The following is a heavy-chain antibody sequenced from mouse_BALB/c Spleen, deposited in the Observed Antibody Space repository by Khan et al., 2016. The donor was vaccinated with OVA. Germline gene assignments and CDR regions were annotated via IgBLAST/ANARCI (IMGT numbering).Heavy chain of an antibody. J-gene: IGHJ3*01. D-gene: IGHD4-1*01. V-gene: IGHV5-17*02. CDR3: ARSHWAY. CDR1: GFTFSSFG. Sequence: EVELVESGGGLVQPGGSRKLSCAASGFTFSSFGMHWVRQAPEKGLEWVAYISSGSSTIYYADTVKGRFTISRDNPKNNLFLQMNSLRSEDTAMYYCARSHWAYWGHGTLGTVST. CDR2: ISSGSSTI.